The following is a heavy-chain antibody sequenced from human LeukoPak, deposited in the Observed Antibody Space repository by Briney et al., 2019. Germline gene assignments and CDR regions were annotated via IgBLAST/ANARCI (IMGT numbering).Heavy chain of an antibody. J-gene: IGHJ4*02. D-gene: IGHD3-22*01. V-gene: IGHV4-59*08. Sequence: SETLSLTCTVSGGSISSYYWSWIRQPPGKGLEWIGYIYYSGSTNYNPSLKSRVTISVDTSKNQFSLKLSSVTAADTSVYYCARRGGYHYDSSGEGDYFDYWGQGTLVTVSS. CDR2: IYYSGST. CDR3: ARRGGYHYDSSGEGDYFDY. CDR1: GGSISSYY.